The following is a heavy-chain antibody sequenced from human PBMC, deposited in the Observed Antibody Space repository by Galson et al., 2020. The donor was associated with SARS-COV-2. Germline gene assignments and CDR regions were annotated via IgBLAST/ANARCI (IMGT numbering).Heavy chain of an antibody. V-gene: IGHV3-30*18. J-gene: IGHJ4*02. Sequence: GESLKISCAASGFTFSSYGMHWVRQAPGKGLEWVAVISYDGSNKYYADSVKGRFTISRDNSKNTLYLQMNSLRAEDTAVYYCAKDGYYYDSSGYYHYYFDYWGQGTLVTVSS. CDR1: GFTFSSYG. D-gene: IGHD3-22*01. CDR2: ISYDGSNK. CDR3: AKDGYYYDSSGYYHYYFDY.